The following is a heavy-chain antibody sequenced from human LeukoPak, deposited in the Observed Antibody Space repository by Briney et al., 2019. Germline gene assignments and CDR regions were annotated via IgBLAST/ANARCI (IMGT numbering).Heavy chain of an antibody. V-gene: IGHV1-18*01. CDR3: ARDLGHCRNIICSSSAY. D-gene: IGHD2-2*01. CDR1: GLSLTHDG. CDR2: ISFYNGDT. Sequence: ASVKVSCKASGLSLTHDGISWVRQAPGQGLVWMGWISFYNGDTLYAQNFQGRLTVTTDTSTNTVYMDLRNLRSDDTAVYYCARDLGHCRNIICSSSAYWGQGTLVTVSS. J-gene: IGHJ4*02.